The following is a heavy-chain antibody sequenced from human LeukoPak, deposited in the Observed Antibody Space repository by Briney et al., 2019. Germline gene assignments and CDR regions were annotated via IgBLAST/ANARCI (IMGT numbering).Heavy chain of an antibody. Sequence: ASVKVSCKASGYTSTSYAMHWVRQAPGQRLEWMGWINAGNGNTKYSQKFQGRVTITRDTSASTAYMELSSLRSEDTAVYYCARSALGSGQLVQYWGQGTLVTVSS. CDR1: GYTSTSYA. V-gene: IGHV1-3*01. J-gene: IGHJ4*02. CDR3: ARSALGSGQLVQY. D-gene: IGHD6-13*01. CDR2: INAGNGNT.